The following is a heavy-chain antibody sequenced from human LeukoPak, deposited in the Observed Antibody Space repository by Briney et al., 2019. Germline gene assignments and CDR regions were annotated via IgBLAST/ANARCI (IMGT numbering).Heavy chain of an antibody. CDR1: GYTFTGYY. J-gene: IGHJ3*02. CDR2: INPNSGGT. CDR3: ARDGAVVVTENAFDI. Sequence: GASVKVSCKASGYTFTGYYMHWVRQAPGQGLEWMGWINPNSGGTNYAQKFQGRVTMTRDTSISTAYMELSSLRSEDTAVYYCARDGAVVVTENAFDIWGQGTMVTVSS. D-gene: IGHD2-21*02. V-gene: IGHV1-2*02.